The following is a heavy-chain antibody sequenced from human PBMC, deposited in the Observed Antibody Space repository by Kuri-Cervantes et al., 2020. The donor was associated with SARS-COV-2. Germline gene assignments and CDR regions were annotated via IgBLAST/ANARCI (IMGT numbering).Heavy chain of an antibody. J-gene: IGHJ4*02. V-gene: IGHV3-21*01. CDR2: ISSSSSYI. CDR3: ARGGQWLVREPLGY. Sequence: GESLKISCAASGFTFSSYSMNWVRQAPGKGLEWVSSISSSSSYIYYADSVKGRFTISRDNAKNSLYLQMNSLRAEDTAVYYCARGGQWLVREPLGYWGQGTLVTVSS. CDR1: GFTFSSYS. D-gene: IGHD6-19*01.